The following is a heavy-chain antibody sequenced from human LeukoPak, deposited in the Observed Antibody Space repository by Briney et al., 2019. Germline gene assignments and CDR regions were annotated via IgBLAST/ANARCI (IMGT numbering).Heavy chain of an antibody. D-gene: IGHD4-17*01. Sequence: SQTLSLTCTVSGGSISSGDYYWSWIRQPPGKGLEWVGYIYFSGYTYYNPSLRSRVSISIDTSKNRFSQNLNSVTAADTAVYYCTRVANGDYFDFWGQGTLVTVSS. J-gene: IGHJ4*02. CDR1: GGSISSGDYY. CDR3: TRVANGDYFDF. V-gene: IGHV4-30-4*01. CDR2: IYFSGYT.